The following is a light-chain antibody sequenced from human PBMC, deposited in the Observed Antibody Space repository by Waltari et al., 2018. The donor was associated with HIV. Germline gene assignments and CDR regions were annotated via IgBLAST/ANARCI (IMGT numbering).Light chain of an antibody. Sequence: SYVLTQPPSVSVAPGKTARITCGGNNIGGTSVHWYQQKPGQAPVLVIYYDSDRPSGIPERFSGSNSGNTATLTISRVEAGDEADYYCQVWGSSSDPWVFGGGTKLTVL. CDR1: NIGGTS. V-gene: IGLV3-21*04. CDR2: YDS. J-gene: IGLJ3*02. CDR3: QVWGSSSDPWV.